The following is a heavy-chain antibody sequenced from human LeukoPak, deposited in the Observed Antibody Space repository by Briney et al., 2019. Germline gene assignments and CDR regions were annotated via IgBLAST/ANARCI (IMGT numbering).Heavy chain of an antibody. D-gene: IGHD2-2*01. Sequence: SETLSLTCTVSGGSISSYYWSWIRQPPGKGLEWIGYIYYSGSTNYNPSLKSRVTISVDTSKNQFSLKLSSVTAADTAVYYCARVGGRYCSSTSCYALGAFDIWGQGTMVTVSS. CDR3: ARVGGRYCSSTSCYALGAFDI. CDR2: IYYSGST. CDR1: GGSISSYY. J-gene: IGHJ3*02. V-gene: IGHV4-59*12.